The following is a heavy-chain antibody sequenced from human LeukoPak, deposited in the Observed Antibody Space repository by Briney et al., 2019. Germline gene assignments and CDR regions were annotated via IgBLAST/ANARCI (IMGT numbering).Heavy chain of an antibody. Sequence: ASVKVSCKASGYTFTSYGISWVRQAPGQGLEWMGWISAYNGNTNYAQKLQGRVTMTTDTSTSTAYMELRSLRSDDTAVYYCVRAYYYGSGSYQYNWVDPWGQGTLVTVSS. CDR1: GYTFTSYG. J-gene: IGHJ5*02. CDR3: VRAYYYGSGSYQYNWVDP. CDR2: ISAYNGNT. V-gene: IGHV1-18*01. D-gene: IGHD3-10*01.